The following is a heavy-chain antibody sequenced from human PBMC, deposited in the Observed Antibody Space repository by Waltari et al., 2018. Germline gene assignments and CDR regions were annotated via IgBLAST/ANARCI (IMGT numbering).Heavy chain of an antibody. V-gene: IGHV3-30*02. D-gene: IGHD6-19*01. CDR1: GFDVSYYG. J-gene: IGHJ4*02. CDR3: AKDIRNGWYADY. Sequence: QVQLVESGGGGVRPGGCLRLSCVASGFDVSYYGRHWLRQAPGKGLEWVGFIRHDRSSEHYGESVKGRFIISTENFKNTLYLQMNSLRIEDTGIYYCAKDIRNGWYADYLGQGTLVTVSS. CDR2: IRHDRSSE.